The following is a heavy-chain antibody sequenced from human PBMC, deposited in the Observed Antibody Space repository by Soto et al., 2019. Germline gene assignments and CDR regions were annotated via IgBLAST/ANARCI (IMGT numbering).Heavy chain of an antibody. V-gene: IGHV3-23*01. Sequence: EVQLLESGGGLVQPGGSLRLSCGGSGFTFNSYAMTWVRQAPGKGLEWVSAISGSGGTTYYANSVKGRFTISRDQSKDTLYLKMNSLRAENTAIYYWAKDRHYGSGTYSDSYLDYWGQGTLVTVSS. D-gene: IGHD3-10*01. CDR2: ISGSGGTT. CDR1: GFTFNSYA. J-gene: IGHJ4*02. CDR3: AKDRHYGSGTYSDSYLDY.